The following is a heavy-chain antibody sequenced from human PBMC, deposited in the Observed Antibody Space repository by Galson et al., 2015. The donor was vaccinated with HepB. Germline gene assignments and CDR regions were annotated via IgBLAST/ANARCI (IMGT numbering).Heavy chain of an antibody. CDR3: ARDRGDLDY. CDR1: GGSISSDNW. Sequence: LSLTCAVSGGSISSDNWWSWVRQPPGKGLEWIGDIYHSGSTNYNPSLKSRVTISVDKSKNQFSLKLNSVTVADTAVYYCARDRGDLDYWGQGTLVTVSS. D-gene: IGHD2-21*02. J-gene: IGHJ4*02. V-gene: IGHV4-4*02. CDR2: IYHSGST.